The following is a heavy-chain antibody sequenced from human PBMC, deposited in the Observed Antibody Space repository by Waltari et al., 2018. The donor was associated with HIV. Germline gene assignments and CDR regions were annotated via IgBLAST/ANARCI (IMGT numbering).Heavy chain of an antibody. V-gene: IGHV3-21*01. CDR2: ISSSSNFI. Sequence: EVHLVESGGGLVKRGGSLRLSCAASGFSFSSYSFNWVRQAPGKGLEWVSSISSSSNFIYYADSVKGRFTISRDNAKNSLYLQMNSLRAEDTAVYYCARDGGSPPNRWFDPWGQGTLVTVSS. J-gene: IGHJ5*02. D-gene: IGHD1-26*01. CDR1: GFSFSSYS. CDR3: ARDGGSPPNRWFDP.